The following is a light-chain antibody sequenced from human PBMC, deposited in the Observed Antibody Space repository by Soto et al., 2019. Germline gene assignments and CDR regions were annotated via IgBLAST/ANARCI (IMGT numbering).Light chain of an antibody. J-gene: IGLJ2*01. CDR3: SSFTSINTAI. V-gene: IGLV2-14*01. CDR1: SSDVGGYNY. Sequence: QSALTQPASVSGSPGQSITISCTGTSSDVGGYNYVSWYQQHPGKAPKLIIYDVTNRPSGVSTRFSGSKSGNTASLTISGHQAEDEANYYCSSFTSINTAIFGRGTKLIVL. CDR2: DVT.